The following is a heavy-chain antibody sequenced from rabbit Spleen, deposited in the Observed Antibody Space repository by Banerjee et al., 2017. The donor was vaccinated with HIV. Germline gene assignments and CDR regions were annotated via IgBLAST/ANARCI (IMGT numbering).Heavy chain of an antibody. V-gene: IGHV1S40*01. CDR3: ARDTSSSFSSYGMDL. CDR2: IYGGSSGTT. Sequence: QSLEESGGGLVQPEGSLALTCTASGFSFSTSHYMCWVRQAPGKGLEWTACIYGGSSGTTYYASWAKGRFTISKTSSTTVTLQMTSLTAADTATYFCARDTSSSFSSYGMDLWGPGTLVTVS. J-gene: IGHJ6*01. D-gene: IGHD1-1*01. CDR1: GFSFSTSHY.